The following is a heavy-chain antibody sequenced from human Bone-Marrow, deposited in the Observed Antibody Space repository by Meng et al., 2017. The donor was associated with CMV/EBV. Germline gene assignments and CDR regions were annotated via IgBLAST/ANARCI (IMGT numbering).Heavy chain of an antibody. D-gene: IGHD1-1*01. J-gene: IGHJ4*02. Sequence: GGSLRLSCAASGFTFSNAWMSWVRQAPGKGLEWVGRIKSKTDGGTTDYAAPVKGRFTISRDDSKNTLYLQMNSLQSEDTALYYCAAGTGRSDFDYWGQGTLVTVSS. CDR1: GFTFSNAW. V-gene: IGHV3-15*01. CDR2: IKSKTDGGTT. CDR3: AAGTGRSDFDY.